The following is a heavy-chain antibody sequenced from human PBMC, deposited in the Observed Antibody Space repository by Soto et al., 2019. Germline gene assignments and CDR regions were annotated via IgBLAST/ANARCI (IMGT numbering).Heavy chain of an antibody. CDR1: GFTFSSYA. Sequence: PGGALRLSCAASGFTFSSYAMSWVRQAPGKGLEWVSAISGSGGSTYYADSVKGRFTISRDNSKNTLYLQMNSLRAEDTAVYYCEKDIQWLEASYCFDFWGQGTLVTVSS. CDR2: ISGSGGST. V-gene: IGHV3-23*01. J-gene: IGHJ4*02. CDR3: EKDIQWLEASYCFDF. D-gene: IGHD6-19*01.